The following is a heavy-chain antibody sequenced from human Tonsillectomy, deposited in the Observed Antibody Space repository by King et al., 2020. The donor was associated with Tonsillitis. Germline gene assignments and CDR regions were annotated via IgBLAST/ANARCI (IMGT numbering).Heavy chain of an antibody. CDR1: XXXFXSXG. V-gene: IGHV3-30*02. D-gene: IGHD1-1*01. CDR3: AKXLERXXSHPXDI. J-gene: IGHJ3*02. Sequence: VQLVESGGGVVQPGKXLRLSCAASXXXFXSXGMHWVRQAPGKGLEWVAFIRYDGSNQFYADFVKGRFTISRDNSKNTLYLQMNSLRAEDMAVYYCAKXLERXXSHPXDIWXXGTMVTV. CDR2: IRYDGSNQ.